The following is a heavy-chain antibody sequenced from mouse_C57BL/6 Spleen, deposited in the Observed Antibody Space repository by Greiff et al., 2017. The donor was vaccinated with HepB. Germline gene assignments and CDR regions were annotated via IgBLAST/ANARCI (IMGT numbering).Heavy chain of an antibody. CDR2: INPNNGGT. D-gene: IGHD2-5*01. V-gene: IGHV1-26*01. CDR3: ARWGYYSNYVPY. Sequence: VQLQQSGPELVKPGASVKISCKASGYTFTDYYMNWVKQSHGKSLEWIGDINPNNGGTSYNQKFKGKATLTVDKSSSTAYMELRSLTSEDSAVYYCARWGYYSNYVPYWGQGTLVTVSA. CDR1: GYTFTDYY. J-gene: IGHJ3*01.